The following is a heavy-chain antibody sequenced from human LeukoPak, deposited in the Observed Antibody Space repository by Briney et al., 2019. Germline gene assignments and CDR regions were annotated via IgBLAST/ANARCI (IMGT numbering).Heavy chain of an antibody. V-gene: IGHV3-74*01. J-gene: IGHJ6*03. D-gene: IGHD2/OR15-2a*01. CDR3: ARGTVIPPRAGLLYYYYIDV. CDR2: INPDGSGT. Sequence: PGGSLRLSCAASGFTFSTYWLHWVRQGPGKGLVWVSRINPDGSGTSHADSVKGRFTISRDNAKNTLYLQMNSLRAEDTAVYYCARGTVIPPRAGLLYYYYIDVWGEGTMVTVSS. CDR1: GFTFSTYW.